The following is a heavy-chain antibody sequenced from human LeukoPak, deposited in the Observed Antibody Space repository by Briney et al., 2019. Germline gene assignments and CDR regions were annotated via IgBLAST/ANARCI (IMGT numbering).Heavy chain of an antibody. CDR1: GFTFSSYA. CDR2: ISGSGGST. D-gene: IGHD3-22*01. Sequence: GGSLRLSCAASGFTFSSYAMSWVRQAPGKGLEWVSDISGSGGSTYYADSVKGRFTISRDNSKNTLYLQMNSLRAEDTAVYYCAKAGPGVNYYDSSGVRDYWGQGTLVTVSS. J-gene: IGHJ4*02. V-gene: IGHV3-23*01. CDR3: AKAGPGVNYYDSSGVRDY.